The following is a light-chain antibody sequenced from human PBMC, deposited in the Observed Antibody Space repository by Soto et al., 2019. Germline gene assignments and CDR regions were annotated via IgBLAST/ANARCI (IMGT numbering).Light chain of an antibody. V-gene: IGLV2-14*03. Sequence: QSALTQPASVSGSPGQSITISCTGTSSDVGAYNYVSWHQQHPGKAPKLMIYNVYDRRSGISNRFSGSKSGNTASLTISGLQGEDEADYYCSSYTISRAYVFGTGTKVTVL. CDR1: SSDVGAYNY. CDR2: NVY. CDR3: SSYTISRAYV. J-gene: IGLJ1*01.